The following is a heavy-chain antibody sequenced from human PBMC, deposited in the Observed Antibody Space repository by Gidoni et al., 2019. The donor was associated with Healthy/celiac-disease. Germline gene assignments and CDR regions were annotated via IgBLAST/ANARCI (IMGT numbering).Heavy chain of an antibody. V-gene: IGHV1-18*04. D-gene: IGHD2-15*01. CDR1: GYTFTSYG. CDR2: ISAYNGNT. Sequence: QVQLVQSGAEVKKPGASVKVSCKASGYTFTSYGISWVRQAPGQGLEWMGWISAYNGNTNYAQKLQGRVTMTTDTSTSTAYMELRSLRSDDTAVYYCARDTPNYCSGGSCYPLFYYGMDVWGQGTTVTVSS. CDR3: ARDTPNYCSGGSCYPLFYYGMDV. J-gene: IGHJ6*02.